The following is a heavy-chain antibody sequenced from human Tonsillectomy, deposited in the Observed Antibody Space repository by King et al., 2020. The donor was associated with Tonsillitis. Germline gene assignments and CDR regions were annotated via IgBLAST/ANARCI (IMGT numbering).Heavy chain of an antibody. CDR3: VKAPAAIRSYNWFDP. CDR2: LYYTGIT. D-gene: IGHD2-2*01. CDR1: GGSISRGSYY. V-gene: IGHV4-39*01. Sequence: QLQESGPGLVKPSETLSLTCTVSGGSISRGSYYWGWIRLPPGTGLEWIGSLYYTGITYYNPSLKIRVTISLDKSTNQFSLQRSSLTAAHTAVYYCVKAPAAIRSYNWFDPRGQGTLVTVSS. J-gene: IGHJ5*02.